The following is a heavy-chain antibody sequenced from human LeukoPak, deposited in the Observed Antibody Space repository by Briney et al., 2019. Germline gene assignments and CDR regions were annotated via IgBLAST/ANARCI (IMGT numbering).Heavy chain of an antibody. J-gene: IGHJ4*02. CDR2: ISSSSSYI. CDR3: ARDASASWDYFDY. D-gene: IGHD6-25*01. CDR1: GFTFSSYS. V-gene: IGHV3-21*01. Sequence: GGSLRLSCAASGFTFSSYSMNWVRQAPGKGLEWVSSISSSSSYIYYADSVKGRFTISRDNAKNSLYLQMNSLRAEDTAVYYCARDASASWDYFDYWGQGTLVTASS.